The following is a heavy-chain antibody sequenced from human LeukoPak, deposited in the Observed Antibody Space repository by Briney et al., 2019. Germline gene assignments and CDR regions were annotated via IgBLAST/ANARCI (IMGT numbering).Heavy chain of an antibody. J-gene: IGHJ2*01. CDR2: ISAYNGNT. V-gene: IGHV1-18*04. Sequence: EASVKVSCKASGYTFTSYGISWVRQAPGQGLEWMGWISAYNGNTNYAQKLQGRVTMTTDTSTSTTYMELRSLRSDDTAVYYCARSSSTPWYFDLWGRGTLVTVSS. D-gene: IGHD2-2*01. CDR1: GYTFTSYG. CDR3: ARSSSTPWYFDL.